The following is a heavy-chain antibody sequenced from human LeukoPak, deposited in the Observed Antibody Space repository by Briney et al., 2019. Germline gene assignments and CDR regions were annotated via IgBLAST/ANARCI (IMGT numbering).Heavy chain of an antibody. CDR3: ARERFGWLQSKAFGAFDI. J-gene: IGHJ3*02. Sequence: GGSLRLSCAASGFTFSSYSMNWVRQAPGKGLEWVSSISSSSSYIYYADSVKGRFTISRDTAKNSLYLQMNSLRAEDTAVYYCARERFGWLQSKAFGAFDIWGQGTMVTVSS. CDR1: GFTFSSYS. CDR2: ISSSSSYI. V-gene: IGHV3-21*01. D-gene: IGHD5-24*01.